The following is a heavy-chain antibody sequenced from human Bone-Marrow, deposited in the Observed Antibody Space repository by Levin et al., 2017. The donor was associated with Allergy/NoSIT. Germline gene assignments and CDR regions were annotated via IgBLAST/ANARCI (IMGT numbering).Heavy chain of an antibody. CDR1: GFTFSSYA. Sequence: GGSLRLSCSASGFTFSSYAMHWVRQAPGKGLEYVSAISSNGGSTYYADSVKGRFTISRDNSKNTLYLQMSSLRAEDTAVYYCVKDPYSGYDYVSRMDVWGKGTTVTVSS. CDR2: ISSNGGST. D-gene: IGHD5-12*01. J-gene: IGHJ6*04. V-gene: IGHV3-64D*06. CDR3: VKDPYSGYDYVSRMDV.